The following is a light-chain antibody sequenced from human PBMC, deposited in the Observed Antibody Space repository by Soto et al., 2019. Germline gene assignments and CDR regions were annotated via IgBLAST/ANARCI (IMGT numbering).Light chain of an antibody. CDR2: GAS. Sequence: EIVMTQSPATLSVSPGERATRSCRASQSVSSNLDWYQQKPGQAPRLLIYGASTRATGIPARFSGSGSGTEFTLTISSLQSADFAVYYCQQSNNWPQTFGQGTKLEIK. CDR1: QSVSSN. J-gene: IGKJ2*01. V-gene: IGKV3-15*01. CDR3: QQSNNWPQT.